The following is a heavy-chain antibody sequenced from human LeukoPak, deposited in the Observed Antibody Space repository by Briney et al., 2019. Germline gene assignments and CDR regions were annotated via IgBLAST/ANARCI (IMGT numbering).Heavy chain of an antibody. V-gene: IGHV5-51*01. CDR1: GYSFTSYW. J-gene: IGHJ5*02. CDR2: IYPGDSDT. Sequence: GESLKISCKGSGYSFTSYWIGWVRQMPGKGLEWMGIIYPGDSDTRYSPSFQGQVTISADKSISTAYLQWSSLKDSDTAMYYCARIGYCSGGSCYSFGWFDPWGQGTLVTVSS. CDR3: ARIGYCSGGSCYSFGWFDP. D-gene: IGHD2-15*01.